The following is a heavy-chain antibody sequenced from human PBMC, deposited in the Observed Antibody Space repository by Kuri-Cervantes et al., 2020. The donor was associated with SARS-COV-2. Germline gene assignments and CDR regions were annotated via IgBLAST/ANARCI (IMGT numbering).Heavy chain of an antibody. V-gene: IGHV3-66*02. D-gene: IGHD3-3*01. CDR1: GFTVSSNY. CDR2: IYSGGST. J-gene: IGHJ4*02. CDR3: ARSRITIFGVVTTPLDY. Sequence: GESLKISCAASGFTVSSNYMSWVRQAPGKGLEWVSVIYSGGSTYYADSVKGRFTISRDNSKNTLYLQMNSLRAEDTAVYYCARSRITIFGVVTTPLDYWGQGTLVTVSS.